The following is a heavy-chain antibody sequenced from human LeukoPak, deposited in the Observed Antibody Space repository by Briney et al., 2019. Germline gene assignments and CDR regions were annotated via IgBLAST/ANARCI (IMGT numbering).Heavy chain of an antibody. CDR3: ARDGSGWYEDYYYYMDV. CDR1: GYTFTSYY. CDR2: INPSGGST. D-gene: IGHD6-19*01. Sequence: ASVKVSCKASGYTFTSYYMHWVRQAPGQGLEWMGIINPSGGSTSYAQKFQGRVTMTRDTSTSTVYMELSSLRSEDTAVYYCARDGSGWYEDYYYYMDVWGKGTTVTISS. J-gene: IGHJ6*03. V-gene: IGHV1-46*01.